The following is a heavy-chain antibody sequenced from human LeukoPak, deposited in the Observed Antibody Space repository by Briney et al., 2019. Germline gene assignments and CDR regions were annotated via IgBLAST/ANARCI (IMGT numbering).Heavy chain of an antibody. CDR3: ARSPRSNSGSYLTIDY. Sequence: PSETLSLTCTVSGVSISSSSYYWGWIRQPPGKGLEWIGSIYYSGSTYYNPSLKSRVTISVDTSKNQFSLKLSSVTAADTAVYYCARSPRSNSGSYLTIDYWGQGTLVTVSS. V-gene: IGHV4-39*07. J-gene: IGHJ4*02. D-gene: IGHD1-26*01. CDR2: IYYSGST. CDR1: GVSISSSSYY.